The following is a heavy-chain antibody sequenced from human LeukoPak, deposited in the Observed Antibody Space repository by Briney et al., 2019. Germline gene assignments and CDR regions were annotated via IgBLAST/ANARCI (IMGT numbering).Heavy chain of an antibody. D-gene: IGHD3-10*01. CDR2: IYATGNT. V-gene: IGHV4-4*09. Sequence: PSGTLTLTCAVSGGSMSDHYWSWIRQTPGTTLEGIGYIYATGNTNYNPSLKGRVTISLDTSKNHFSLRLSSVTAADTALYYCARHFRKDYPDSGSSQYFHYIDVWGKGTTVTVSS. J-gene: IGHJ6*03. CDR3: ARHFRKDYPDSGSSQYFHYIDV. CDR1: GGSMSDHY.